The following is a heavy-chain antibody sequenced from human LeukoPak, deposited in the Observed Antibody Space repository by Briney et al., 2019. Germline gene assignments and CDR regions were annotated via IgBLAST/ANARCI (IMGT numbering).Heavy chain of an antibody. J-gene: IGHJ4*02. V-gene: IGHV3-53*01. CDR1: GITFSNYG. CDR3: ARDVYSSSWYLDY. Sequence: GGSLRLSCAASGITFSNYGMSWVRQAPGKGLEWVSVIHSGGSTYYADSVKGRFTISRDNSRNTLYLQMNSLRAEETAVYYCARDVYSSSWYLDYWGQGTLVTVSS. CDR2: IHSGGST. D-gene: IGHD6-13*01.